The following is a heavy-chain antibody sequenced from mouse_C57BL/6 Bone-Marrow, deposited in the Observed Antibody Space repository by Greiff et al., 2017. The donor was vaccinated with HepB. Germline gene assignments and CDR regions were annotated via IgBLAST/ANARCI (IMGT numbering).Heavy chain of an antibody. V-gene: IGHV1-69*01. D-gene: IGHD1-1*01. CDR3: ASKDYFGSSYAMDY. CDR2: IDPSDSYT. J-gene: IGHJ4*01. CDR1: GYTFTSYW. Sequence: QVQLQQPGAELVMPGASVKLSCKASGYTFTSYWMHWVKQRPGQGLEWIGEIDPSDSYTNYNQKFKGKSTLTVDKSSSTAYMQLSSLTSEDSAVYYCASKDYFGSSYAMDYCGQGTSITVSS.